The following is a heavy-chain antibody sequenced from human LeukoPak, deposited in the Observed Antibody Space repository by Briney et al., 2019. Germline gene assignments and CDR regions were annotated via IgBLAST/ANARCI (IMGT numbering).Heavy chain of an antibody. CDR2: ISGSGDGT. D-gene: IGHD3-22*01. J-gene: IGHJ3*02. V-gene: IGHV3-23*01. CDR3: AKDTYYYDSSGYYESGAFDI. Sequence: GGSLRLSCVASGFTFSSYAMNWVRQAPGKGLEWVSGISGSGDGTYYADSVKGRFTISRDNSKNTLYLQMNSLRVDDTAVYYCAKDTYYYDSSGYYESGAFDIWGQGTMVTVSS. CDR1: GFTFSSYA.